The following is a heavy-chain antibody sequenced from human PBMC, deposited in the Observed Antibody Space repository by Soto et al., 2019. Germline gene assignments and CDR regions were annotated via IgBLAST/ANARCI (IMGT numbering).Heavy chain of an antibody. Sequence: QVQLVQSGAEVKKPGASVKVSCKASDYSFTRYGISWMRQAPGQGLEWMGWISGYNANTNYPQNLQGSVTMTTDTSTGTAYRAVSTLTSVDTGLRLRLRIAEDHWINACMHGWGQGAAVTAPS. CDR2: ISGYNANT. J-gene: IGHJ6*02. D-gene: IGHD1-1*01. CDR1: DYSFTRYG. V-gene: IGHV1-18*01. CDR3: LRIAEDHWINACMHG.